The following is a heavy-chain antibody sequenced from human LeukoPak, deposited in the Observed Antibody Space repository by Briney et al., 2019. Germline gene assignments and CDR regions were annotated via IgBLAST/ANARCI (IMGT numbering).Heavy chain of an antibody. CDR2: VSSSRSFI. CDR1: GFSFSTYS. CDR3: VKSAGFDWLSPLDAFDI. V-gene: IGHV3-48*01. J-gene: IGHJ3*02. Sequence: GGSLRLSCAASGFSFSTYSFHWVRQAPGKGLEWVSYVSSSRSFIYYADSVKGRFTISRDNSKDTLYLQMSSLRAEDTTVYYCVKSAGFDWLSPLDAFDIWGQGTMVTVSS. D-gene: IGHD3-9*01.